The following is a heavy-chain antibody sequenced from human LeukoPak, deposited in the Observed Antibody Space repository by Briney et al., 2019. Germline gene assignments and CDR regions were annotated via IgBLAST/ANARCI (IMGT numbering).Heavy chain of an antibody. Sequence: SEALSLTCTVSGGSISSYYWSWIRQPPGKGLEWIGYIYYSGSTNYNPSLKSRVTISVDTSKNQFSLKLSSVTAADTAVYYCARLDNQNAFDIWGQGTMVTVSS. D-gene: IGHD3-22*01. CDR1: GGSISSYY. CDR3: ARLDNQNAFDI. J-gene: IGHJ3*02. V-gene: IGHV4-59*08. CDR2: IYYSGST.